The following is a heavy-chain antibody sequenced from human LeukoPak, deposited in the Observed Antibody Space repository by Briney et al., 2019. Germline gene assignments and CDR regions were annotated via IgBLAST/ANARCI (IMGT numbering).Heavy chain of an antibody. CDR2: IYYSGST. CDR1: GGSISSGDYY. V-gene: IGHV4-30-4*01. Sequence: SETLSLTCTVSGGSISSGDYYWSWIRQPPGKGLEWIGYIYYSGSTYYNPSLKSRVTISVDTSKNQFSLKLSSVTAADTAVYYCARHPRGYCSGGSCYSGFDYWGQGTLVTASS. D-gene: IGHD2-15*01. J-gene: IGHJ4*02. CDR3: ARHPRGYCSGGSCYSGFDY.